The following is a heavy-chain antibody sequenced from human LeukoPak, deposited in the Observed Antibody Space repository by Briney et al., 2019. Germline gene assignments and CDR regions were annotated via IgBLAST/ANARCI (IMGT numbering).Heavy chain of an antibody. V-gene: IGHV3-21*01. CDR3: ARDYYGDYTPIAY. CDR1: GFTFSSYS. D-gene: IGHD4-17*01. J-gene: IGHJ4*02. Sequence: GGSLRLSCAASGFTFSSYSMNWVRQAPGKGLEWAACISSSSSYIYYADSVKGRFTISRDNAKNSLYLQMNSLRAEDTAVYYCARDYYGDYTPIAYWGQGTLVTVSS. CDR2: ISSSSSYI.